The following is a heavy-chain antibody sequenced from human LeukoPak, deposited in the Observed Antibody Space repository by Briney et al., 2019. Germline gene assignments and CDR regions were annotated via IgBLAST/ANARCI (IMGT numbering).Heavy chain of an antibody. J-gene: IGHJ4*02. V-gene: IGHV1-69*13. CDR1: GGTFSSYA. CDR2: IIPIFGTA. Sequence: SVKVSCKASGGTFSSYAISWVRQAPGQGLEWMGGIIPIFGTANYAQKFQGRVTITAEESTSTAHMELSSLRSEDTAVYYCARERDLNTYCGGDCYSLFDYWGQGTLVTVSS. D-gene: IGHD2-21*02. CDR3: ARERDLNTYCGGDCYSLFDY.